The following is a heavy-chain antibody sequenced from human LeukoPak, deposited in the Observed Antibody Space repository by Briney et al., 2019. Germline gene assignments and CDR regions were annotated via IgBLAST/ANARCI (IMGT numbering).Heavy chain of an antibody. J-gene: IGHJ6*02. D-gene: IGHD2-2*02. Sequence: GGSLRLSCAASGFTFSDYYMSWIRQAPGKGLEWVSYISSSGSTIYYADSVKGRFTISRDNAKNSLYLQMNSLRAEDTAVYYCARGRRCVRSSTSCYTRYGMDVWGQGTTVTVSS. CDR1: GFTFSDYY. CDR2: ISSSGSTI. V-gene: IGHV3-11*01. CDR3: ARGRRCVRSSTSCYTRYGMDV.